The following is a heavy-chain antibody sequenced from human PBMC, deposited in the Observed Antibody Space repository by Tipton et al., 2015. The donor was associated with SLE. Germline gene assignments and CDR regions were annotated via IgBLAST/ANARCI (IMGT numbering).Heavy chain of an antibody. CDR2: IYRDGTT. V-gene: IGHV3-66*04. D-gene: IGHD3-22*01. CDR1: GFSVNTIY. Sequence: SLRLSCAASGFSVNTIYMTWVRQAPGEGLEWVSCIYRDGTTYYRDSVKGRFAISRDNAKNSLYLQMDSLRPEDTAVYYCARHDTVDYWGQGTLVTVSS. CDR3: ARHDTVDY. J-gene: IGHJ4*02.